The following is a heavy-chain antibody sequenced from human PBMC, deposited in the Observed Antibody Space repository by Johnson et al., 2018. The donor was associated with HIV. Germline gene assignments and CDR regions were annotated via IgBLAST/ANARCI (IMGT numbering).Heavy chain of an antibody. CDR3: ARGDDSSAWGAFDI. J-gene: IGHJ3*02. CDR2: IWSDGSNK. D-gene: IGHD3-22*01. Sequence: QVQLVESGGGVVQPGRSVRLSCAASGLSFSSYGMEWVRQAPGKGLEWVAVIWSDGSNKHYADSVKGRFTISRDNSKNTLYLQMNSLRAEDTAVYYCARGDDSSAWGAFDIWGQGTLVMVSS. V-gene: IGHV3-33*01. CDR1: GLSFSSYG.